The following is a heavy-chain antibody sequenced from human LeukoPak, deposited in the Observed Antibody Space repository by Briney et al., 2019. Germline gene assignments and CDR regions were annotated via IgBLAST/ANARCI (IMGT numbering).Heavy chain of an antibody. V-gene: IGHV3-64*01. Sequence: PGGSLRLSCAASGFTFSTYGMHWVRQAPGKGLEYVSAISSNGGSTYYANSVKGRFTISRDNSKNTLYLQMGSLRAEDMAVYYCAREGWDMDVWGKGTTVTISS. CDR2: ISSNGGST. D-gene: IGHD1-26*01. CDR3: AREGWDMDV. J-gene: IGHJ6*03. CDR1: GFTFSTYG.